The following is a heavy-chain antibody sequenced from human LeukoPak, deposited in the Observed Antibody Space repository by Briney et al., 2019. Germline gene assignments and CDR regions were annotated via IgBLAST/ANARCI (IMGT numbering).Heavy chain of an antibody. J-gene: IGHJ1*01. V-gene: IGHV1-46*01. Sequence: GASVKVSCKASGYTFTSYYMHWVRQAPGQGHEWMGIINPSGGSTSYAQKFQGRVTMTRDTSTSTVYMELSSLRSEDTAVYYCARAASSSWITEYFQHWGQGTLVTVSS. D-gene: IGHD6-13*01. CDR3: ARAASSSWITEYFQH. CDR1: GYTFTSYY. CDR2: INPSGGST.